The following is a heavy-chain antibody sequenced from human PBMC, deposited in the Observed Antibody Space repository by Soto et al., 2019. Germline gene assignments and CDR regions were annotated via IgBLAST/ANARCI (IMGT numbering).Heavy chain of an antibody. Sequence: QVQLVESGGGVVQPGRSLRLSCAASGFTFSSYGMHWVRQAPGKGLEWVAVISYDGSNKYYADSVKGRFTISRDNSKNTLYLQMNSLRAEDTAVYYCAKAHSGTRVTTAEFDYWGQGTLVTVSS. CDR1: GFTFSSYG. CDR2: ISYDGSNK. J-gene: IGHJ4*02. D-gene: IGHD4-17*01. CDR3: AKAHSGTRVTTAEFDY. V-gene: IGHV3-30*18.